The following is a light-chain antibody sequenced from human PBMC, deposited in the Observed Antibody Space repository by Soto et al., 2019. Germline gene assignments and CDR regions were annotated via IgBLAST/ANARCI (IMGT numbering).Light chain of an antibody. CDR2: DDY. V-gene: IGKV1-5*01. CDR1: QTINNK. Sequence: DIQMTQSPSTLSASVGDRVTITCRASQTINNKLACYQKKLGKAHKLLIYDDYTLESGVPSRFSGSESGTEFTLTIGSLQSDDFANYDCQQYDTYFRYTFGQGIKLDIK. J-gene: IGKJ2*01. CDR3: QQYDTYFRYT.